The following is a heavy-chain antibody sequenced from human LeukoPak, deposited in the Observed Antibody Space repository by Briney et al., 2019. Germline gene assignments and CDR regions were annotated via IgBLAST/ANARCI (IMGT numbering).Heavy chain of an antibody. Sequence: GPTLVKPTQTLTLTCTFSGFSLSTSGVGVGWIRQPPGKALEWLALIYWDDDKRYSPSLKSRLTITKDTSKNQVVLTMTNMDPVDTATYYCARVEYSSSSGWFDPWGQGTLVTVSS. V-gene: IGHV2-5*02. J-gene: IGHJ5*02. CDR3: ARVEYSSSSGWFDP. D-gene: IGHD6-6*01. CDR2: IYWDDDK. CDR1: GFSLSTSGVG.